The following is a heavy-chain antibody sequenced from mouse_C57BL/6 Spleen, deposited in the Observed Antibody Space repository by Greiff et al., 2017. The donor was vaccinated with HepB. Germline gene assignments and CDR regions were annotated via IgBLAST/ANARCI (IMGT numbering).Heavy chain of an antibody. Sequence: QVQLQQSGPELVKPGASVKISCKASGYAFSSSWMNWVKQRPGKGLEWIGRIYPGDGDTNYNGKFKGKATLTVDKSSSTAYMQLSSLTSEDSAVYYYARENYYGSSYLYYAMDYWGQGTSVTVSS. D-gene: IGHD1-1*01. J-gene: IGHJ4*01. CDR3: ARENYYGSSYLYYAMDY. CDR2: IYPGDGDT. V-gene: IGHV1-82*01. CDR1: GYAFSSSW.